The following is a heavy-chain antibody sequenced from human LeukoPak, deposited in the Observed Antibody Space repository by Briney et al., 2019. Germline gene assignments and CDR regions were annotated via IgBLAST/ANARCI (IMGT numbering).Heavy chain of an antibody. D-gene: IGHD3-3*01. V-gene: IGHV3-21*01. J-gene: IGHJ5*02. CDR3: ARDRGETYDFWSGSPPNWFDP. Sequence: PGGSLRLSCAASGFTFSSYSMNWVRQAPGKGLEWVSSISTGSSYIYHADSVKGRFTISRDNAKNSLYLQMNSLRAEDTAVYYCARDRGETYDFWSGSPPNWFDPWGQGTLVTVSS. CDR2: ISTGSSYI. CDR1: GFTFSSYS.